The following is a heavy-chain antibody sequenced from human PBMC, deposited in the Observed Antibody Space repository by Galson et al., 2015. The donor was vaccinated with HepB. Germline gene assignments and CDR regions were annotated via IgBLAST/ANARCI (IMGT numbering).Heavy chain of an antibody. Sequence: SVTVSCKASGPTFTSYAMNWVRQAPGQGLEWMGWINTNTGNPTYAQGFTGRFVFSLDTSVSTAYLQISSLKAEDTAVYYCARENPYSGYSYDYWGQGTLVTVSS. J-gene: IGHJ4*02. CDR3: ARENPYSGYSYDY. CDR2: INTNTGNP. D-gene: IGHD5-12*01. CDR1: GPTFTSYA. V-gene: IGHV7-4-1*02.